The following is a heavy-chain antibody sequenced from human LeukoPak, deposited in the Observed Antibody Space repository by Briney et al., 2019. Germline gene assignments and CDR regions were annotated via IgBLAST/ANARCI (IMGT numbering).Heavy chain of an antibody. D-gene: IGHD3-3*01. CDR1: GFTVSSNY. CDR2: IYSGGST. Sequence: GGSLRLSCAASGFTVSSNYMSWVRQAPGKGLEWGSVIYSGGSTYYADSVKGRFTISRDNSKNTLYLQVNSLRAEDTAVYYCAKTGNPTQYYDFWSGYYDLDYWGQGTLVTVSS. J-gene: IGHJ4*02. CDR3: AKTGNPTQYYDFWSGYYDLDY. V-gene: IGHV3-66*01.